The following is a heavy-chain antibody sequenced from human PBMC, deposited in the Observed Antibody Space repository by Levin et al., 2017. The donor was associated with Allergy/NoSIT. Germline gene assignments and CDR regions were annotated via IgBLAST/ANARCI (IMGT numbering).Heavy chain of an antibody. V-gene: IGHV1-18*01. J-gene: IGHJ2*01. D-gene: IGHD5/OR15-5a*01. Sequence: GESLKISCKASGYTFINYGVSWVRQAPGQGLEWMGWIGPYNGNTRYAEKFQGRVTFTSDTSTNTAYMELRSLRAGDAAVYYCTRDLNGYCVSPKCSWYFDLWGRGTPVSVSS. CDR2: IGPYNGNT. CDR3: TRDLNGYCVSPKCSWYFDL. CDR1: GYTFINYG.